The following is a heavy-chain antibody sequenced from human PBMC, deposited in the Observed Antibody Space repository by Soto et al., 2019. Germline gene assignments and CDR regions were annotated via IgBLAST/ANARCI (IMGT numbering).Heavy chain of an antibody. J-gene: IGHJ4*02. CDR3: ARWFLRSGTLDY. Sequence: QVQLVQSGAEVKKPGASVKVSCKAYGYTFTSYAMHWVRQAPGQRLEWMGWINAGNGNTKYSQKCQGRVTITRDTSASTADMDLSSLRSEDTAVYYCARWFLRSGTLDYWGQGTLVTVSS. D-gene: IGHD3-22*01. V-gene: IGHV1-3*01. CDR1: GYTFTSYA. CDR2: INAGNGNT.